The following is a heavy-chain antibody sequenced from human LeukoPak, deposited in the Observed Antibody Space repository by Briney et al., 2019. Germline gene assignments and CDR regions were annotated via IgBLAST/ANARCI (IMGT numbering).Heavy chain of an antibody. V-gene: IGHV4-34*01. Sequence: PSETLSLTCAVYGGSFSGYYWSWIRQPPGKGLEWIGEINHSGSTNYNPSLKSRVTISVDTSKNQFSLKLSSVTAADTAVYYCARGRRYCSSTSCYTLYYYYYGMDVWGQGTTVTVSS. CDR3: ARGRRYCSSTSCYTLYYYYYGMDV. CDR2: INHSGST. CDR1: GGSFSGYY. D-gene: IGHD2-2*02. J-gene: IGHJ6*02.